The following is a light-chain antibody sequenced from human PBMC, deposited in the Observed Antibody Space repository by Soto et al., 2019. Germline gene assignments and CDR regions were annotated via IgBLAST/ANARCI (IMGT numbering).Light chain of an antibody. V-gene: IGKV3-20*01. J-gene: IGKJ3*01. CDR1: QSVRSSY. CDR2: GAS. Sequence: EMVLTQSPGTLSLSPGERATHSCRASQSVRSSYLAWYQQKPGQAPRLLIYGASSRATGIPDRFSGSGSGTDFTLTIRRLEPEDFAVYYCQQYGSSPLFTFGPGTKVDIK. CDR3: QQYGSSPLFT.